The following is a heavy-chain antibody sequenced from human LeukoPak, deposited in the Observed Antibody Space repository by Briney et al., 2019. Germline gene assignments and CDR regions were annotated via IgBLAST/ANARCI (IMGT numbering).Heavy chain of an antibody. D-gene: IGHD6-19*01. V-gene: IGHV1-18*01. J-gene: IGHJ4*02. CDR2: ISAYNGNT. Sequence: ATVKVSCKASDYTFTNYTINWVRQAPGQGLEWMGWISAYNGNTNYAQKFQGRVTMTTDTSTSTAYMELRSLRSDDTAVYYCARDPSSGWYLGLDYWGQGTLVTVSS. CDR1: DYTFTNYT. CDR3: ARDPSSGWYLGLDY.